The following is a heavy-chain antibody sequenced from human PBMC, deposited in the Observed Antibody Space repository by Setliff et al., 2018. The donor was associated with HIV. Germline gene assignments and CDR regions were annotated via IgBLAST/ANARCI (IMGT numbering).Heavy chain of an antibody. Sequence: ASVKVSCKAYGYTFKSYGITWVRQAPGQGFEWMGWISAYHHKTNYAQKLQGRVTMTTDTSTSTAYMELRSLSSDDTAVYYCARYRPRSYDDILTGFGRFDYWGQGSVVTVSS. V-gene: IGHV1-18*01. D-gene: IGHD3-9*01. CDR2: ISAYHHKT. J-gene: IGHJ4*02. CDR1: GYTFKSYG. CDR3: ARYRPRSYDDILTGFGRFDY.